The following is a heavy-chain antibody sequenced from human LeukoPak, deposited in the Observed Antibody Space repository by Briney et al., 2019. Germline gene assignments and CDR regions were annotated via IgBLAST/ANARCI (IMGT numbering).Heavy chain of an antibody. V-gene: IGHV3-30*18. CDR3: AKEVGHNYYYYGMDV. J-gene: IGHJ6*02. D-gene: IGHD1-26*01. CDR2: ISYDGSNK. CDR1: GFTFSNYD. Sequence: GRSLRLSCAASGFTFSNYDIHWVRQAPGKGLEWVAVISYDGSNKKFADSVKGRFTASRDNSKNILYLQMNGLRAEDTAVYYCAKEVGHNYYYYGMDVWGQGTTVTVSS.